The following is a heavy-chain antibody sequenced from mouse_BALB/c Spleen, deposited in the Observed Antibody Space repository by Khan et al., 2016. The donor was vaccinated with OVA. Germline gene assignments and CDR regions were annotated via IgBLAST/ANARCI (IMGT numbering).Heavy chain of an antibody. CDR1: GYTFTSYW. J-gene: IGHJ3*01. CDR3: ANHGSSSAWLTY. D-gene: IGHD1-1*01. V-gene: IGHV1-7*01. CDR2: INPSTGYT. Sequence: VQLVESGAELAKPGASVKMSCKASGYTFTSYWMHWVKQRPGQGLEWIGYINPSTGYTEYNQRFKDKATSTADKSSSTAYMQLSSLTSEESAVYYCANHGSSSAWLTYWGQGTLVTVSA.